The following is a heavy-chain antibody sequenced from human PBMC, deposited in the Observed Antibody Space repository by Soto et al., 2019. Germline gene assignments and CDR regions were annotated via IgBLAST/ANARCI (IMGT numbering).Heavy chain of an antibody. CDR2: ISASGGST. V-gene: IGHV3-23*01. Sequence: GGSLRLSCAASGFTFSSYAMNWVRQAPGKGLGWVSAISASGGSTYYADSVKGRFTISRDNSKNTVYLQMNSLRAEDTAVYYCAKERDSSGPPEYFDEWGQGTLVTVSS. CDR3: AKERDSSGPPEYFDE. CDR1: GFTFSSYA. J-gene: IGHJ4*02. D-gene: IGHD5-18*01.